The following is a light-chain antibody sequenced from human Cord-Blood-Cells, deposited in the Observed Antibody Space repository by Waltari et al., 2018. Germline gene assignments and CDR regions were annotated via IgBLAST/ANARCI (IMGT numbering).Light chain of an antibody. J-gene: IGLJ1*01. Sequence: QSALTQPPSASGSPGQSVPIPCPGPSRDVGGYNYVSCYQQHPGKAPKLMIYEVSKRPSGVPDRFSGSKSGNTASLTVSGLQAEDEADYYCSSYAGSNNYVFGTGTKVTVL. V-gene: IGLV2-8*01. CDR3: SSYAGSNNYV. CDR1: SRDVGGYNY. CDR2: EVS.